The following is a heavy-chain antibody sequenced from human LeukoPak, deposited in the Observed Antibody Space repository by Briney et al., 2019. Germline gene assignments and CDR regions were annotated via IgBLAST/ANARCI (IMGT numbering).Heavy chain of an antibody. CDR3: AKVVDSSGYSHFDY. CDR1: GFTFSSYG. CDR2: ISYDGSNK. V-gene: IGHV3-30*18. Sequence: GGSLRLSCAASGFTFSSYGMHWVRQAPGKGLEWVAVISYDGSNKYYADSVKGRFTISRDNSKNTLYLQMNSLRAEDTAVYYCAKVVDSSGYSHFDYWGLGTLVTVSS. J-gene: IGHJ4*02. D-gene: IGHD3-22*01.